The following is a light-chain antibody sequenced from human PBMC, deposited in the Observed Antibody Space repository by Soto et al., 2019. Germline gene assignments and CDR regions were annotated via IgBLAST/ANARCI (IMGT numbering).Light chain of an antibody. Sequence: QSVLTQPPSASGTPGQRVTISCSGSSSNIGSNYVYWYQQLPGTAPKLLIYRNNQRPSGVPDRFSGSKSGTSASLAISGLRSEDEAGYYSAACDDSLSGVVFDGGTKVTVL. CDR1: SSNIGSNY. CDR2: RNN. CDR3: AACDDSLSGVV. J-gene: IGLJ2*01. V-gene: IGLV1-47*01.